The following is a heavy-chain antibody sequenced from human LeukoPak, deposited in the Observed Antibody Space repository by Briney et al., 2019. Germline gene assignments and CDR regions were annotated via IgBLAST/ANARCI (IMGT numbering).Heavy chain of an antibody. J-gene: IGHJ4*02. CDR2: INPSGGRT. Sequence: ASVKVSCKTSGYTFTSYCMHWVRQAPGQGLEWMGIINPSGGRTSYAQKFQGRVTMTRDMSTSTVYMELSSLRSEDTAVYYCARGPGEGGSSGYYYGKPEDPAEYYFDYWGQGTLVTVSS. V-gene: IGHV1-46*01. CDR3: ARGPGEGGSSGYYYGKPEDPAEYYFDY. D-gene: IGHD3-22*01. CDR1: GYTFTSYC.